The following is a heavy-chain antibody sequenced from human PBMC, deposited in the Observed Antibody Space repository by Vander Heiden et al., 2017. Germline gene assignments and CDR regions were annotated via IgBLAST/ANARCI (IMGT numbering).Heavy chain of an antibody. D-gene: IGHD3-22*01. CDR3: ARGLGDSSGYYNWFDP. CDR2: IKQDGSEK. CDR1: GFTFSSHW. J-gene: IGHJ5*02. V-gene: IGHV3-7*01. Sequence: EVQLVESGGGLVQPGGSLGLSSAASGFTFSSHWMTWVRQAPGKGLEWVANIKQDGSEKYYVDSVKGRFTISRDNAKNSLYLQMNSLRAEDTAVYYCARGLGDSSGYYNWFDPWGQGTLVTVSS.